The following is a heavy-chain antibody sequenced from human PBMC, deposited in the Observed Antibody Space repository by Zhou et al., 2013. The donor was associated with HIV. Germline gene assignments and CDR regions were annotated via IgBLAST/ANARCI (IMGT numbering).Heavy chain of an antibody. CDR1: GDTFRSSYA. Sequence: QVQLVQSGAEVRKPGSSVKVSCRVSGDTFRSSYAINWVRQAPGQGLEWLGRIIPMIGSTNYAQKFQGRVTIIADKSTNTVYMDLSGLRFEDTAIYYCAIKGTGNRGWFDPWGPGNPGHRLL. V-gene: IGHV1-69*04. D-gene: IGHD7-27*01. CDR3: AIKGTGNRGWFDP. CDR2: IIPMIGST. J-gene: IGHJ5*02.